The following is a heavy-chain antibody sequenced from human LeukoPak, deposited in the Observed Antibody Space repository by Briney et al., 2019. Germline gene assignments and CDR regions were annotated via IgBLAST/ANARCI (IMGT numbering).Heavy chain of an antibody. D-gene: IGHD3-22*01. Sequence: SETLSLTCTVSGGSISSYYWSRIRQPPGKGLEWIGYIYYSGSTNYNPSLKSRVTISVDTSKNQFSLKLSSVTAADTAVYYCARDRGSSGLNWGQGTLVTVSS. CDR2: IYYSGST. CDR1: GGSISSYY. J-gene: IGHJ4*02. CDR3: ARDRGSSGLN. V-gene: IGHV4-59*01.